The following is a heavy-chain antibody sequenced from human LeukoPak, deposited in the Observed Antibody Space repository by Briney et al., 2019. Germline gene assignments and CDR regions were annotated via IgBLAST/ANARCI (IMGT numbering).Heavy chain of an antibody. CDR3: ARHTPGGGLRFFDY. D-gene: IGHD5-12*01. CDR2: INHSGST. J-gene: IGHJ4*02. CDR1: GGSLSGYY. Sequence: KPSETLSLTCAVYGGSLSGYYWSWIRQPPGKGLEWIGEINHSGSTNYNPSLKSRVTISVDTSKNQFSLKLSSVTAADTAVYYCARHTPGGGLRFFDYWGQGTLVTVSS. V-gene: IGHV4-34*01.